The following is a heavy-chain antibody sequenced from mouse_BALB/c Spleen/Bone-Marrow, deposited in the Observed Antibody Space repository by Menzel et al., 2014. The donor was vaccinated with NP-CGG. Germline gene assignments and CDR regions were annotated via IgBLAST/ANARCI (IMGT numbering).Heavy chain of an antibody. Sequence: DVHLVESGGGLVKVGESLRLSCAASGFTFXTYYMSWVRQTPEKRLELVAAIYTNDGSTYYPDTVKGRFAISRDNAKNTLYLQMSSLKSEDTALYYCARRAFYALDYWGQGTSVTVSS. CDR3: ARRAFYALDY. J-gene: IGHJ4*01. V-gene: IGHV5-6-2*01. CDR1: GFTFXTYY. CDR2: IYTNDGST.